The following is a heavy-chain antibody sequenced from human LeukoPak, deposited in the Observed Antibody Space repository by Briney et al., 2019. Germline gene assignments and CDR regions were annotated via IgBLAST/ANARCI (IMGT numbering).Heavy chain of an antibody. J-gene: IGHJ4*02. Sequence: GGSLRLSCGASGFSFSDSYMSWIRQAPGKGLEWVANIKQDGSEKYYVDSVKGRFTISRDNAKNSLYLQMNSLRAEDTAVYYCAREWNYDSSKEYWGQGTLVTVSS. CDR3: AREWNYDSSKEY. CDR1: GFSFSDSY. D-gene: IGHD3-22*01. V-gene: IGHV3-7*01. CDR2: IKQDGSEK.